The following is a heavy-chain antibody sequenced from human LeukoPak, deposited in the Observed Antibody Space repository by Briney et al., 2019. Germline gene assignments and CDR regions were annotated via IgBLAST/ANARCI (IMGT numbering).Heavy chain of an antibody. Sequence: GGSLRLSCAASGFTFSSYAMSWVRQAPGKGREWVSAISGSGGSTYYADSVKGRFTISRDNSKNTLYLQMNSLRAEDTAVYYCAKDWALGDTGGGAFDIWGQGTMVTVS. V-gene: IGHV3-23*01. D-gene: IGHD3-16*01. J-gene: IGHJ3*02. CDR2: ISGSGGST. CDR3: AKDWALGDTGGGAFDI. CDR1: GFTFSSYA.